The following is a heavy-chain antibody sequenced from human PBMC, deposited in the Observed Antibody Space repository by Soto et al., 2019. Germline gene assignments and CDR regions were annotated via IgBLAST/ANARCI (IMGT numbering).Heavy chain of an antibody. V-gene: IGHV4-34*01. J-gene: IGHJ5*02. CDR2: INHSGST. Sequence: SETLSLTCAVYGGSFSGYYWSWIRQPPGKGLEWIGEINHSGSTNYNPSLKSRVTISVDTSKNQFSLKLSSVTAADTAVYYCARWGGGLPAAPYNWFDPWGQGTLVTVSS. D-gene: IGHD2-2*01. CDR3: ARWGGGLPAAPYNWFDP. CDR1: GGSFSGYY.